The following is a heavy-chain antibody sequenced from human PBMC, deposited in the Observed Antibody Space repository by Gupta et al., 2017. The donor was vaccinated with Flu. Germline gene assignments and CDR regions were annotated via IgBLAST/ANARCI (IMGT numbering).Heavy chain of an antibody. D-gene: IGHD3-3*01. Sequence: EVQLVESGGGMVKPGGSLRLSCAASGFPFSSYSMNWARQAPGKGLEWVSSISSSSSYIYYANSVKGRFTISRDNAKNSLYLQMNSLRAEDTAVYYCARDRYYDFWSGYDHYGMDVWGQGTTVTVSS. CDR2: ISSSSSYI. V-gene: IGHV3-21*01. CDR3: ARDRYYDFWSGYDHYGMDV. CDR1: GFPFSSYS. J-gene: IGHJ6*02.